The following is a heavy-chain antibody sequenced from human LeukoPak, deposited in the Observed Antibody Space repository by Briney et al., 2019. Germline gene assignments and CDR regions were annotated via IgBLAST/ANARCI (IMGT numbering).Heavy chain of an antibody. V-gene: IGHV4-39*07. D-gene: IGHD4-23*01. CDR1: GGSISSTTYY. Sequence: SSETLSLTCTVSGGSISSTTYYWGWIRQPPGKGLEWIGSIYYSGSSYYNPSLESRVTISVDTSKNQFSLKLSSVTAADTAVYYCASFTVVTQYWGQGTLVTVSS. CDR2: IYYSGSS. J-gene: IGHJ4*02. CDR3: ASFTVVTQY.